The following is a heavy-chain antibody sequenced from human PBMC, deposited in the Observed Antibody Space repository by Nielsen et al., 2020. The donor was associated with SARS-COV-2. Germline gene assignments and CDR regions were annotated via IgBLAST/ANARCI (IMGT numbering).Heavy chain of an antibody. CDR1: GFTFSSYA. Sequence: GGSLRLSCAASGFTFSSYAMHWARQAPGKGLEWVAVISYDGSNKYYADSVKGRFTISRDNSKNTLYLQMNSLRAENTAVYYCAREDSSGWYFNYYYGMDVWGQGTTVTVSS. CDR2: ISYDGSNK. J-gene: IGHJ6*02. CDR3: AREDSSGWYFNYYYGMDV. V-gene: IGHV3-30-3*01. D-gene: IGHD6-19*01.